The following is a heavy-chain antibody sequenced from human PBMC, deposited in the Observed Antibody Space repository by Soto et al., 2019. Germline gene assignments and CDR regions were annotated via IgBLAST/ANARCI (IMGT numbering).Heavy chain of an antibody. CDR2: ISYDGSNK. Sequence: GGSLRLSCAASGFTFSSYAMHWVRQAPGKGLEWVAVISYDGSNKYYADSVKGRFTISRDNSKNTLYLQMNSLRAEDTAVYYCAKDHLTPSCSGGSCYLDTDYFDYWGQGTLVTVSS. CDR3: AKDHLTPSCSGGSCYLDTDYFDY. V-gene: IGHV3-30-3*01. D-gene: IGHD2-15*01. J-gene: IGHJ4*02. CDR1: GFTFSSYA.